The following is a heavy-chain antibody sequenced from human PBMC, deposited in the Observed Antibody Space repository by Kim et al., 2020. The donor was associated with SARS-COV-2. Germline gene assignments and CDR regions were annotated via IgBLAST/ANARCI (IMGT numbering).Heavy chain of an antibody. D-gene: IGHD6-19*01. J-gene: IGHJ4*02. CDR1: GFTFSSYS. CDR3: ARFSSGWKKTCYFDY. Sequence: GGSLRLSCAASGFTFSSYSMNWVRQAPGKGLEWVSSISSSSSYIYYADSVKGRFTISRDNAKNSLYLQMNSLRAEDTAVYYCARFSSGWKKTCYFDYWGQGTLVTVSS. V-gene: IGHV3-21*01. CDR2: ISSSSSYI.